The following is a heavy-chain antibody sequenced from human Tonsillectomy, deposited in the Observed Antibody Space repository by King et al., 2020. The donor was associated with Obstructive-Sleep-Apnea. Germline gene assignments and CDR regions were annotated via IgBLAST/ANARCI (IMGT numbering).Heavy chain of an antibody. D-gene: IGHD3-22*01. V-gene: IGHV5-10-1*01. J-gene: IGHJ4*02. CDR3: VRRAVDRSGYSTHYFDF. CDR1: GYSFTSNW. Sequence: VQLVESGAEVKKPGESLRLSCKGSGYSFTSNWIIWVRQMPGKGLEWMGRIDPSDSYTNYSPSFQGHVTLSVDESISTAYLQWSSLKASDTAMYYCVRRAVDRSGYSTHYFDFWGQGTLVTVSS. CDR2: IDPSDSYT.